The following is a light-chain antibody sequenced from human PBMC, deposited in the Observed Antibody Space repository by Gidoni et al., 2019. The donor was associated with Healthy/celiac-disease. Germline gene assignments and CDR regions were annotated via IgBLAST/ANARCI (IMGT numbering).Light chain of an antibody. V-gene: IGKV1-33*01. J-gene: IGKJ4*01. CDR3: QQYDNLLT. CDR2: DAS. CDR1: QDISNY. Sequence: IQMTQSPSSLSASVGDRVTITCQASQDISNYLNWYQQKPGKATKLLIYDASNLETGVPSRFSGSGSGTDFTFTISSLQPEDIATYYCQQYDNLLTFGGGTKVEIK.